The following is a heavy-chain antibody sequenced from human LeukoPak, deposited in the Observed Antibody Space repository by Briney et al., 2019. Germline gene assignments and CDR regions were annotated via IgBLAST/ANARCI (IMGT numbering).Heavy chain of an antibody. Sequence: ASVKVSCKASGYTFTGYYMHWVRRAPGQGLEWMGWINPNSGGTNYAQKFQGRVTMTRDTSISTAYMELSRLRSDDTAVYYCARGRYCSGGSCQRGDYYYMDVWGKGTTVTVSS. CDR1: GYTFTGYY. V-gene: IGHV1-2*02. J-gene: IGHJ6*03. CDR2: INPNSGGT. D-gene: IGHD2-15*01. CDR3: ARGRYCSGGSCQRGDYYYMDV.